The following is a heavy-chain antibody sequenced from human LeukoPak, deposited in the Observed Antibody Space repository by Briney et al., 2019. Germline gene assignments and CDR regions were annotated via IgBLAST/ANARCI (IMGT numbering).Heavy chain of an antibody. V-gene: IGHV3-7*01. Sequence: PGGSLRLSCAASGFTFNKSWMSWVRQAPGKGPEWLANIKEDGTQKYYVDSARGRFTISRDNAENSLYLLMNSLRDEDTAVYYCAKTGERDYWGRGTLVTVSS. D-gene: IGHD7-27*01. CDR3: AKTGERDY. CDR1: GFTFNKSW. CDR2: IKEDGTQK. J-gene: IGHJ4*02.